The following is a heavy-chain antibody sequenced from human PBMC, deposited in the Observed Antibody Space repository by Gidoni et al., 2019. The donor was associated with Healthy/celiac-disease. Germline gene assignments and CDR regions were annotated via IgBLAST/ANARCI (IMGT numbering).Heavy chain of an antibody. V-gene: IGHV1-69*06. CDR2: IIPIFGTA. CDR3: ASLGRGDFWSGYGQSYYLDY. Sequence: GQGLEWMGGIIPIFGTANYAQKFQGRVTITADKSTSTAYMELSSLRSEDTAVYYCASLGRGDFWSGYGQSYYLDYWGQGTLVTVSS. D-gene: IGHD3-3*01. J-gene: IGHJ4*02.